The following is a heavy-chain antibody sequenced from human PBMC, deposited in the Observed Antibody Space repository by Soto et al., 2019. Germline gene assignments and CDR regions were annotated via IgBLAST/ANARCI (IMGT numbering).Heavy chain of an antibody. CDR2: IFYDGST. CDR3: ARGPDRGTSFSSWFAP. CDR1: GYSITNSNW. V-gene: IGHV4-28*03. J-gene: IGHJ5*02. Sequence: PSETLSLTCAVSGYSITNSNWWGWIRQPPGKGLEWIGFIFYDGSTYYSPSLKSRITMSVDTSKNQFSLNLSFVTAVDTAIYYCARGPDRGTSFSSWFAPGGKGARVTVPS. D-gene: IGHD3-10*01.